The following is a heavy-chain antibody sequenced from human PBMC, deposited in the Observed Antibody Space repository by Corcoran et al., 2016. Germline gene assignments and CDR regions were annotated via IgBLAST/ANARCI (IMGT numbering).Heavy chain of an antibody. V-gene: IGHV1-3*01. CDR1: GYTFTSYA. J-gene: IGHJ4*02. D-gene: IGHD4-17*01. CDR3: ARVGKLYGDSSLEY. Sequence: QVQLVQSGAEVKKPGASVKVSCKASGYTFTSYAMHWVRQAPGQRLGWMGWINAGNGNTKYSQKFQGRVTITRDTSASTAYMERSSLRSGETAVYYWARVGKLYGDSSLEYWGQRTLVTVSS. CDR2: INAGNGNT.